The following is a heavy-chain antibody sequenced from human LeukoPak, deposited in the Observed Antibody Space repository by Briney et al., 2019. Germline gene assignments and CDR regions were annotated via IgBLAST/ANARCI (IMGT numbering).Heavy chain of an antibody. CDR1: GGSISSYY. CDR3: ARGVPGYYDFWSGYFYYFDY. CDR2: IYYSGST. D-gene: IGHD3-3*01. Sequence: XETLSLTCTVSGGSISSYYWSWIRQPPGKGLEWIGYIYYSGSTNYNPFLKSRVTISVDTSKNQFSLKLTSVTAADTAVYYCARGVPGYYDFWSGYFYYFDYWGQGTLVTVSS. J-gene: IGHJ4*02. V-gene: IGHV4-59*01.